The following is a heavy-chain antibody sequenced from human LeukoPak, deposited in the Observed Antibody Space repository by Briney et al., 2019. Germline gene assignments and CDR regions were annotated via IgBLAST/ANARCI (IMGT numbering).Heavy chain of an antibody. CDR2: ISTYKGNT. Sequence: ASVKVSCKTSGYTFTNYGISWMGQAPGQGFEWMGWISTYKGNTNYAQKFQGRATLTTDTSTSTAYMELRSLRSDDTAVYYRAVRTGTYPYYFDYWGQGTLVTVSS. D-gene: IGHD1-26*01. J-gene: IGHJ4*02. CDR3: AVRTGTYPYYFDY. V-gene: IGHV1-18*01. CDR1: GYTFTNYG.